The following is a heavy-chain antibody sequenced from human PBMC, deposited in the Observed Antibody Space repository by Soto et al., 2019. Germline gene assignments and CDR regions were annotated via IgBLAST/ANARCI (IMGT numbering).Heavy chain of an antibody. V-gene: IGHV1-69*13. CDR2: IIPIFGTA. D-gene: IGHD3-3*01. CDR1: GGTFSSYA. CDR3: ARVSYYDFWSGYYSNDRDY. Sequence: ASVKVSCKASGGTFSSYAISWVRQAPGQGLEWMGGIIPIFGTANYAQKFQGRVTITADESTSTAYMELSSLRSEDTAVYYCARVSYYDFWSGYYSNDRDYWGQGTLVTVSS. J-gene: IGHJ4*02.